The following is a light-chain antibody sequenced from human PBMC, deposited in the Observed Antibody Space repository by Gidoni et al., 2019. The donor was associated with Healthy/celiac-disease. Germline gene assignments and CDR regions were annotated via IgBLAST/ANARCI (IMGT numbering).Light chain of an antibody. J-gene: IGLJ2*01. Sequence: QSVLTQPPSVSEAPGQRVTISCTGSSSNIGAGYDVHWYQQLPGTAPKLLIYGNSNRPSGVPDRFSGSKSGTSASLAITGLQAEGEADYYCQSYDSSLSGVVFGGGTKLTVL. CDR2: GNS. V-gene: IGLV1-40*01. CDR3: QSYDSSLSGVV. CDR1: SSNIGAGYD.